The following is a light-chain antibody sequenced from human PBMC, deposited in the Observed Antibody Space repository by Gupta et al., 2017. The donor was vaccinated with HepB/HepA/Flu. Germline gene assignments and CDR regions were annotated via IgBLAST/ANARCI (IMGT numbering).Light chain of an antibody. CDR2: SDH. V-gene: IGLV1-44*01. J-gene: IGLJ3*02. CDR1: SSNIGVNT. CDR3: AAWDDSLNGMM. Sequence: QSELTQPPSASGTPGQRVTISCSGSSSNIGVNTVSWYQQVPGMAPKLLIYSDHQRPSGVPDRFSGSKSGTSASLAISGPQSEDETDYYCAAWDDSLNGMMFGGGTKLTVL.